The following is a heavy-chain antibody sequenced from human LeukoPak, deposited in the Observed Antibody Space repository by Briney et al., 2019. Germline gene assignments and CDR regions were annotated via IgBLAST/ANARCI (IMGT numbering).Heavy chain of an antibody. Sequence: GASLKVSCKASGYTFTSYGISWVRQAPGQGLEWMGWISAYNGNTNYAQKLQGRVTMTTDTCTSTAYMELRSLRSDDTAVYYCARAEIPLCSSTSCYGHNWFDPWGQGTLVTVSS. CDR3: ARAEIPLCSSTSCYGHNWFDP. J-gene: IGHJ5*02. CDR2: ISAYNGNT. CDR1: GYTFTSYG. D-gene: IGHD2-2*01. V-gene: IGHV1-18*01.